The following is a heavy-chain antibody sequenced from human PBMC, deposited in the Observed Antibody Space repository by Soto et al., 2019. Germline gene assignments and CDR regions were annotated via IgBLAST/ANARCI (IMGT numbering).Heavy chain of an antibody. V-gene: IGHV3-23*04. D-gene: IGHD2-21*02. CDR2: ISGSGGST. Sequence: VQLEQSGVEVKKPGASVRVSCKASGYTFTGYYMHWVRQAPGKGLEWVSGISGSGGSTYYADSVKGRFTISRDKSKSMLYLQMNVLRAEDTAIYYCAKGQPATVTYFDSWGQGTLVTVSS. CDR3: AKGQPATVTYFDS. CDR1: GYTFTGYY. J-gene: IGHJ4*02.